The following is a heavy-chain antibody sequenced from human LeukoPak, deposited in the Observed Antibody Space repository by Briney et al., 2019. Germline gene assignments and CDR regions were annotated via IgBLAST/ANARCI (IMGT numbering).Heavy chain of an antibody. V-gene: IGHV4-39*07. CDR1: GGSISSSSYY. CDR2: IYYSGST. J-gene: IGHJ4*02. D-gene: IGHD1-26*01. CDR3: AREGGATGYTKARIIFDY. Sequence: SETLSLTCTVSGGSISSSSYYWGWIRQPPGKGLEWIGSIYYSGSTYYNPSLKSRVTISVDTPKNQFSLKLSSVTAADTAVYYCAREGGATGYTKARIIFDYWGQGTLVTVSS.